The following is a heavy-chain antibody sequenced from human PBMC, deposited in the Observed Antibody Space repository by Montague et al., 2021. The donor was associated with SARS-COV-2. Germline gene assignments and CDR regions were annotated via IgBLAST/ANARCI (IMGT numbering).Heavy chain of an antibody. J-gene: IGHJ6*02. Sequence: SETLSLTCTVSGGSISAYYWSWIRQPPGKGLEWIAYMYNSRSSNYNPSLKSRVSISVDTSKSQFSLKLTSVTAADTAVYYCAREGIPTSGAEWKIFRYHGMDVWGQGTTVAVSS. V-gene: IGHV4-59*13. CDR2: MYNSRSS. CDR1: GGSISAYY. D-gene: IGHD3-3*01. CDR3: AREGIPTSGAEWKIFRYHGMDV.